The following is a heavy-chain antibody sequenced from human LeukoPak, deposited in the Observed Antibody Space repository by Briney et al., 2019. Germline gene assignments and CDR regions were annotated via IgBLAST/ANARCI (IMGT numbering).Heavy chain of an antibody. CDR3: ARGSSSGWPDYFDH. CDR2: INGDGKDT. Sequence: GGSLKLSCAASGFILSTYWMHWVRQVPGKGLLWVSRINGDGKDTPYADSVKGRFTISRDNAKNMLYLQMNSLRVEDTGVYYCARGSSSGWPDYFDHWGQGALVTVSS. V-gene: IGHV3-74*01. D-gene: IGHD6-19*01. CDR1: GFILSTYW. J-gene: IGHJ4*02.